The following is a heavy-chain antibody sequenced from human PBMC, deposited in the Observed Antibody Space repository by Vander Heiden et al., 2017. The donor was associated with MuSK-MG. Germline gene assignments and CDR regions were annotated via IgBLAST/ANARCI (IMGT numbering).Heavy chain of an antibody. CDR3: ARDGVVAGSTPKYYFDY. CDR1: GYTFTSYA. Sequence: QVQLVQSGAEVKKPGASVKVSCKASGYTFTSYALHWVRQAPGQRLEWVGWINAGNGKTKYSQEFQGRVTINRDTSASTAYMELSSLKFEETAVYYCARDGVVAGSTPKYYFDYWGQGPLVTDSS. CDR2: INAGNGKT. J-gene: IGHJ4*02. D-gene: IGHD6-19*01. V-gene: IGHV1-3*01.